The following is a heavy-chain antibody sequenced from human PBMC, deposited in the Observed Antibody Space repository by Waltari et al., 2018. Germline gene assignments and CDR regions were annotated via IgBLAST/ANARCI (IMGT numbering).Heavy chain of an antibody. J-gene: IGHJ4*02. Sequence: EVQLVESGGGLVKPGGSLSLSCAASGFTLSTAWMNWVPQGPGKGLEWVGCIKSKTDCGTTDYAAPVKGRFTISRDDSKNTLYLQMNSLKTEDTAVYYCTTDPNQWLVNYWGQGTLVTVSS. CDR1: GFTLSTAW. V-gene: IGHV3-15*07. D-gene: IGHD6-19*01. CDR2: IKSKTDCGTT. CDR3: TTDPNQWLVNY.